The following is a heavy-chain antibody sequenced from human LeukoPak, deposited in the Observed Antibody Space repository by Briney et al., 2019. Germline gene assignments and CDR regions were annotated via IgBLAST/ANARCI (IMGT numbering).Heavy chain of an antibody. Sequence: KTGGSLRLSCAASGFTFSSYSINWVRQAPGKGLEWVSSISSSSSYIYYADSVKGRFTISRDNSKNTLYLQMNSLRAEDTAVYYCAKVLDYGALRNYMDVWGKGTTVTISS. CDR1: GFTFSSYS. CDR2: ISSSSSYI. CDR3: AKVLDYGALRNYMDV. D-gene: IGHD4-17*01. V-gene: IGHV3-21*04. J-gene: IGHJ6*03.